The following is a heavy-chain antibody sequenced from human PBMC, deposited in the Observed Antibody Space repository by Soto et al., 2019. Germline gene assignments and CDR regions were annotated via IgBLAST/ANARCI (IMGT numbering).Heavy chain of an antibody. Sequence: PSLTCAVYGGSFSGYYWSWIRQPPGKGLEWIGEINHSGSTNYNPSLKSRVTISVDTSKNQFSLKLSSVTAADTAVYYCARGGDAFDIWGQGTMVTVSS. V-gene: IGHV4-34*01. CDR1: GGSFSGYY. J-gene: IGHJ3*02. CDR3: ARGGDAFDI. CDR2: INHSGST.